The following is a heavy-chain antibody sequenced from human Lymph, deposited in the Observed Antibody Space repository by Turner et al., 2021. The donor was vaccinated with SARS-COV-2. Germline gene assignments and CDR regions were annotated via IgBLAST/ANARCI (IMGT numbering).Heavy chain of an antibody. Sequence: QVQLVQSGAEVTKPGASVKVSCKVSGYTLTELSIHWVRQAPGKGLEWTGGCDPEDGETIYAQKCQGRVTMTEDTSTDTAYMELSSLRSEDTAVYYCATLKSNWKILTGRYYFDFWGQGTLVTVSS. CDR3: ATLKSNWKILTGRYYFDF. J-gene: IGHJ4*02. D-gene: IGHD1-1*01. CDR1: GYTLTELS. CDR2: CDPEDGET. V-gene: IGHV1-24*01.